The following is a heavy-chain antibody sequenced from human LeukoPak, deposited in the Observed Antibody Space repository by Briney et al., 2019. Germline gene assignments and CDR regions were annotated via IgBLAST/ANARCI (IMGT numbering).Heavy chain of an antibody. CDR3: ARDNSVGDNAWWFNP. CDR1: GYTFTSYY. D-gene: IGHD1-26*01. Sequence: ASVKVSCKASGYTFTSYYMHWVRQAPGQGLEWMGLINPTGGSTGYAQKFQGRVTMTRDMSTSTDYMELSSLRSEDTAIYYCARDNSVGDNAWWFNPWGQGTLVTVSS. CDR2: INPTGGST. J-gene: IGHJ5*02. V-gene: IGHV1-46*01.